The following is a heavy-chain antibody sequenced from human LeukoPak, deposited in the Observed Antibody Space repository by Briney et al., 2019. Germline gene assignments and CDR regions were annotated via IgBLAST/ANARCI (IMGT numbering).Heavy chain of an antibody. V-gene: IGHV3-53*01. CDR2: IYNGGST. CDR3: ARDPPRGDFWSGAGRYYFDY. Sequence: GGSLRLSCAASGFTVSSNYMCWVRQAPGKGLEWVSVIYNGGSTYYADSVKGRFTISRDNSKNTLYLQMNSLRAEDTAVYYCARDPPRGDFWSGAGRYYFDYWGLGTLVTVSS. CDR1: GFTVSSNY. J-gene: IGHJ4*02. D-gene: IGHD3-3*01.